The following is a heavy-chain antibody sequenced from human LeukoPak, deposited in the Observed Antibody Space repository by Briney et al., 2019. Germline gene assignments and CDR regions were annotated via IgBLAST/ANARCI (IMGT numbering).Heavy chain of an antibody. CDR1: GLTFSDSA. J-gene: IGHJ4*02. V-gene: IGHV3-23*01. Sequence: PGGSLRLSCAASGLTFSDSAMTWVRQAPGKGLEWVSLISASGVSTYYADSVKGRFTISRDNSNTTLYLQMGSLRAGDTAVYFCGRDSYLGQGTLVTVSS. CDR2: ISASGVST. CDR3: GRDSY.